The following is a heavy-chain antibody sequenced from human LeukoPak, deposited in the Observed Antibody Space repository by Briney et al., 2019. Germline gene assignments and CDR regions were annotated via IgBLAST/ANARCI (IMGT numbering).Heavy chain of an antibody. CDR3: ARALPGCDRTNCYGLDY. V-gene: IGHV7-4-1*02. CDR2: INTNTANP. CDR1: GYTLTSYG. J-gene: IGHJ4*02. D-gene: IGHD2-2*01. Sequence: ASVKVSCKASGYTLTSYGMNWVRQAPGQGLEWMGWINTNTANPTYAQGFTGRFVFSLDTSVNTAYLQISSLKAEDTAVYYCARALPGCDRTNCYGLDYWGQGTLVTVSS.